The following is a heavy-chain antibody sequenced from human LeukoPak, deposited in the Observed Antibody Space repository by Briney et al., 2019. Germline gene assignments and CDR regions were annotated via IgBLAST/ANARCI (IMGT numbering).Heavy chain of an antibody. CDR2: ISGSGGST. CDR3: AKDLGYSYGSNWFDP. CDR1: GFTFSIYA. D-gene: IGHD5-18*01. J-gene: IGHJ5*02. V-gene: IGHV3-23*01. Sequence: PGGSLRLSCAASGFTFSIYAMSWVRQAPGKGLEWVSAISGSGGSTYYADSVKGRFTISRDNSKNTLYLQMNSLRAEDTAVYYCAKDLGYSYGSNWFDPWGQGTLVTVSS.